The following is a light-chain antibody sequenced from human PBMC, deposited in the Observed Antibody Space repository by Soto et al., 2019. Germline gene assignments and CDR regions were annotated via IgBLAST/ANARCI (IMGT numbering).Light chain of an antibody. CDR1: QSVSSSY. CDR3: QQYGSSPGIT. V-gene: IGKV3-20*01. Sequence: EIVLTQSPGTLSLSPGERAPLSCRASQSVSSSYLAWYQQKPGQAPRLVIYGASGRATGIPDRFSGSGSGTDFTLPISRLESEDFAVYYCQQYGSSPGITFGQGTRLEIK. CDR2: GAS. J-gene: IGKJ5*01.